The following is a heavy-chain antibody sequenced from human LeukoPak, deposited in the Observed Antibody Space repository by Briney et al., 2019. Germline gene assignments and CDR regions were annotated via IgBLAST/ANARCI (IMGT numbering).Heavy chain of an antibody. J-gene: IGHJ3*02. V-gene: IGHV3-23*01. CDR2: ISGSGVST. D-gene: IGHD1-26*01. Sequence: PGGSLRLSCAASGFTFSSYAMNWVRQAPGKGLEWVSGISGSGVSTYYADSVKGRFTFSRDNFKNTLYLQMNSLRAEDTALYYCAKDRFYSGSPRAFDMWGRGTMVTVSS. CDR3: AKDRFYSGSPRAFDM. CDR1: GFTFSSYA.